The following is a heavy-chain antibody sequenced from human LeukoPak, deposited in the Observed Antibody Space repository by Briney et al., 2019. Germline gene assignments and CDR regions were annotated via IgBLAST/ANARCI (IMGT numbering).Heavy chain of an antibody. Sequence: ASVKVSCKASGYTFTSYGISWVRQAPGQGLEWMGWISAYNGNTNYAQKLQGRVTMTTDTSTSTAYMELRSLRSDDTAVYYCARDLLRKHDIVVVTPLDYWGQGTLVTVSS. J-gene: IGHJ4*02. D-gene: IGHD2-2*01. CDR1: GYTFTSYG. V-gene: IGHV1-18*01. CDR2: ISAYNGNT. CDR3: ARDLLRKHDIVVVTPLDY.